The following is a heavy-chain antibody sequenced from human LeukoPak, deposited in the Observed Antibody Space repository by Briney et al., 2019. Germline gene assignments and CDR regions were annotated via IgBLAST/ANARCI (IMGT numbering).Heavy chain of an antibody. CDR3: AKDRTGNYPNWFDP. CDR2: ISGSADNT. J-gene: IGHJ5*02. D-gene: IGHD1-7*01. Sequence: PGGSLRLSCTASGFTLSSYAMSWVRQAPGEGLEWVSTISGSADNTNYAEAVKGRFTISRDNSKNTMYLQMNSLRAEDTAVYYCAKDRTGNYPNWFDPWGQGTLVTVSS. CDR1: GFTLSSYA. V-gene: IGHV3-23*01.